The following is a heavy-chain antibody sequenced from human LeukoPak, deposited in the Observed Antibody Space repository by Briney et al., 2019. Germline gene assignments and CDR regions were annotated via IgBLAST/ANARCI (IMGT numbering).Heavy chain of an antibody. Sequence: SETLSLTCTVSGGSISSYYWSWIRQPPGKGLEWIGYIYYSGSTNYNPSLKSRVTISVDTSKNQFSLKLSSVTAADTAVYYYASQTTGWYFDLWGRGTLVTVYS. CDR3: ASQTTGWYFDL. V-gene: IGHV4-59*01. J-gene: IGHJ2*01. CDR2: IYYSGST. D-gene: IGHD1-1*01. CDR1: GGSISSYY.